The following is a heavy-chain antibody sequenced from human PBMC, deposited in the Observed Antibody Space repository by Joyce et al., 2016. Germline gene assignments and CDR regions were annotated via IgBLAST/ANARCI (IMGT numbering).Heavy chain of an antibody. CDR2: INPRGDST. V-gene: IGHV1-46*01. J-gene: IGHJ6*02. CDR1: GYTFSNYY. Sequence: QVQLVQSGAEVKKPGASVKVSCKASGYTFSNYYMCWVRQAPGQGPEWMGIINPRGDSTSYAQKFQGRVTMTRDTSTSTVDMELSSLRSEDTAVYYCASGRYYYGMDVWGQGTTVTVSS. CDR3: ASGRYYYGMDV.